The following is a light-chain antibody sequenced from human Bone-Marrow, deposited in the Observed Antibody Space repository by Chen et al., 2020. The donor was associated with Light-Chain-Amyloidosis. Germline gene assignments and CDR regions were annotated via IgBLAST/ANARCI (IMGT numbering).Light chain of an antibody. Sequence: SYELTQPPSVSVSPGQTARITCSGDDLPTKYAYWYQQKPGQAPVLVIHRDNERPSGISERFSGYSSGTTATLTISGVQAEDEADYHCQSADSSGTYEVIFGGGTKLTVL. V-gene: IGLV3-25*03. CDR1: DLPTKY. CDR2: RDN. J-gene: IGLJ2*01. CDR3: QSADSSGTYEVI.